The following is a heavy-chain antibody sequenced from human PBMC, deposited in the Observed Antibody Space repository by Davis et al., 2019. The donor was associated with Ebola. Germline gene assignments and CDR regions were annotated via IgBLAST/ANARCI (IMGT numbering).Heavy chain of an antibody. CDR1: GYTFTSYG. Sequence: ASVKVSCKASGYTFTSYGISWVRQAPGQGLEWMGWISAYNGNTNYAQKLQGRVTMTTDTSTSTAYMELRSLRSDDTAVYYCARVVTIFGVVTPFDYWGQGTLVTVSS. D-gene: IGHD3-3*01. CDR2: ISAYNGNT. CDR3: ARVVTIFGVVTPFDY. V-gene: IGHV1-18*04. J-gene: IGHJ4*02.